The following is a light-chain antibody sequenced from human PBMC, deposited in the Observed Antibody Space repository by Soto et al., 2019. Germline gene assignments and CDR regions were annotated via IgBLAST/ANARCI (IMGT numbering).Light chain of an antibody. Sequence: ENVLTQSPATLSLSPGETATLSCSPSQSVSSYLAWYQQKPGQAPRLLFYDASSRATGIPARFSGSGSGTDFTLTISSLAPEDFAVYYCQQRSNWPGITFGQGTRLEIK. CDR1: QSVSSY. CDR2: DAS. J-gene: IGKJ5*01. V-gene: IGKV3-11*01. CDR3: QQRSNWPGIT.